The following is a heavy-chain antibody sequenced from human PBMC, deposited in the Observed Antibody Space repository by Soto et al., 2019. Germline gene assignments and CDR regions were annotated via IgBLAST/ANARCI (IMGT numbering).Heavy chain of an antibody. V-gene: IGHV1-3*01. Sequence: ASVKVSCKASGYTFTSYAMHWVRQAPGQRLEWMGWINAGNGNTKYSQKFQGRVTITRDTSASTAYMELSSLRSEDTAVYYCARASYDSSGYYYFANWFDPWGQGTMVTVSS. CDR1: GYTFTSYA. CDR3: ARASYDSSGYYYFANWFDP. D-gene: IGHD3-22*01. J-gene: IGHJ5*02. CDR2: INAGNGNT.